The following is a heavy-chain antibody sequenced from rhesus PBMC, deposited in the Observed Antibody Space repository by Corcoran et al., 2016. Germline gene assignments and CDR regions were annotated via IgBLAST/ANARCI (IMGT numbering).Heavy chain of an antibody. D-gene: IGHD3-3*01. CDR2: IFGSLGST. CDR3: ARQIVWTGLDY. Sequence: QVQLQESGPGLVKPSETLSLTCAVSGGSISGGYGWSWIRQPPGKGLEWIGHIFGSLGSTYYNPSLKSRVTISRDTSKNQCSLKLSSVTAADTAVYYCARQIVWTGLDYWGQGVLVTVSS. CDR1: GGSISGGYG. V-gene: IGHV4S7*01. J-gene: IGHJ4*01.